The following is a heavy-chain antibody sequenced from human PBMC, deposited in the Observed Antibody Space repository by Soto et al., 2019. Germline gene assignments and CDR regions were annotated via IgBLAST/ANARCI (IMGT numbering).Heavy chain of an antibody. CDR1: GGSFSGYY. D-gene: IGHD6-6*01. J-gene: IGHJ6*03. CDR3: ARNGAYSSSANYMDV. V-gene: IGHV4-34*01. CDR2: INHSGST. Sequence: SETLSLTCAVYGGSFSGYYWSWIRQPPGKGLEWIGEINHSGSTNYNPSLKSRVTISVDTSKNQFSLKLSSVTAADTAVYYCARNGAYSSSANYMDVWGKGTTVT.